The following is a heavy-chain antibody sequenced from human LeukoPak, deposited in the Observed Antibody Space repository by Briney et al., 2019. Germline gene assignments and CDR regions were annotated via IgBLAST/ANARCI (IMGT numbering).Heavy chain of an antibody. J-gene: IGHJ5*02. CDR2: INPTGGST. D-gene: IGHD5-18*01. CDR3: ARDFRAAMVSDWFDP. V-gene: IGHV1-46*01. Sequence: GASVKVSCKASGYTFTSYYMHWVRQAPGEGLEWMGIINPTGGSTSYAQKFQGRVTMTRDTSTSTVYMELSSLRSEDTAVYYCARDFRAAMVSDWFDPWGQGTLVTVSS. CDR1: GYTFTSYY.